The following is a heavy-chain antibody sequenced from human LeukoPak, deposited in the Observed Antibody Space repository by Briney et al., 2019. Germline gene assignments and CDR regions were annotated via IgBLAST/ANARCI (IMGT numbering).Heavy chain of an antibody. CDR3: ARAGYSDAFDI. V-gene: IGHV3-64*01. J-gene: IGHJ3*02. Sequence: TGGSLRLSCAASGFTSSSYAMHWVRQAPGKGLEYVSAISSNGGSTYYANSVKGRFTISRDNSKNTLYLQMGSLRAEDMAVYYCARAGYSDAFDIWGQGTMVTVSS. CDR1: GFTSSSYA. CDR2: ISSNGGST. D-gene: IGHD3-9*01.